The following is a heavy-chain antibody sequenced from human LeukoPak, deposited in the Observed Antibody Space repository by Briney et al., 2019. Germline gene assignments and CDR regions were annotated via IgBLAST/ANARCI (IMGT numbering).Heavy chain of an antibody. J-gene: IGHJ4*02. CDR1: GFTFRTYE. CDR3: ARTVYDLRGQRLIPGLDY. CDR2: IGTIISTT. D-gene: IGHD6-25*01. Sequence: GGSLRLSCAASGFTFRTYEMNWVRQAPGKGLEWVSYIGTIISTTYYTDSVKGRFTVSRDDAKGSLYLQMSSLRAEDTAVYYCARTVYDLRGQRLIPGLDYWGQGTLVTVSS. V-gene: IGHV3-48*03.